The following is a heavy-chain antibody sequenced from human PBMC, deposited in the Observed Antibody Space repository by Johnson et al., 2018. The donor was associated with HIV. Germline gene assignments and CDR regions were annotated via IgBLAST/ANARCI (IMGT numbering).Heavy chain of an antibody. Sequence: VQLVESGGGLVQPGGSLRLSCAASGFTFGSYDMHWVRQAAGKRLEWVSTIGTTGDTYYPGSVKGQFTISRDNSKNTLYLQMNSLRAEDTAVYYCATRYYHPYSKEIAAFDIWGQGTMVTVSS. CDR1: GFTFGSYD. CDR3: ATRYYHPYSKEIAAFDI. V-gene: IGHV3-13*01. CDR2: IGTTGDT. D-gene: IGHD2-15*01. J-gene: IGHJ3*02.